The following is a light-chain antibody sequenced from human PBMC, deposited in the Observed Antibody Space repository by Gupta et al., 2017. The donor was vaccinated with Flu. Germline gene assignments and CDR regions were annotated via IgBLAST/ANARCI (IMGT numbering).Light chain of an antibody. Sequence: QSDLTQPASVSASPGQSIIISCTGTSSDVGNSNLVAWYQQHPGKAPKHMIYEATQRPSGVSNRFSGSKSGNTASLTISGLQAEDEADYYCCSYATTDSFVFGTGTKVTVL. J-gene: IGLJ1*01. V-gene: IGLV2-23*01. CDR3: CSYATTDSFV. CDR2: EAT. CDR1: SSDVGNSNL.